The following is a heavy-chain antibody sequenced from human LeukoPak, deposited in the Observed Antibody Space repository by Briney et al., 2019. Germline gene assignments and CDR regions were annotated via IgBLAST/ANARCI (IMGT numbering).Heavy chain of an antibody. CDR2: ISYDGSNK. CDR1: GFTFSSYA. J-gene: IGHJ2*01. D-gene: IGHD2-8*01. CDR3: ARDRMGRYFDL. Sequence: GGSLRLSCAASGFTFSSYAMHWVRQAPGKGLEWVAVISYDGSNKYYADSVKGRFTISRDNSKNTLYLQMNSLRAEDTAVYYCARDRMGRYFDLRGRGTLVTVSS. V-gene: IGHV3-30*04.